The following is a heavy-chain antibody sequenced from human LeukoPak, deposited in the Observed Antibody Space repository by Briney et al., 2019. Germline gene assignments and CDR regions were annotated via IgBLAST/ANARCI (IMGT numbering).Heavy chain of an antibody. D-gene: IGHD4-17*01. CDR1: GGSISSHY. J-gene: IGHJ5*02. Sequence: SETLSLTCTVSGGSISSHYWSWVRQPPGKGLEWIGYIYYSGSTNYNPSLKSRVTISVDTSKNQFSLKLSSVTAADTAVYYCARDRHDYGDFRWFDPWGQGTLVTVSS. V-gene: IGHV4-59*11. CDR2: IYYSGST. CDR3: ARDRHDYGDFRWFDP.